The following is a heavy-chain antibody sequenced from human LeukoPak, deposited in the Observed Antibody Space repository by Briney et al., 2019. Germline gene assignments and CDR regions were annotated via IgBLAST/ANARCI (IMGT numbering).Heavy chain of an antibody. Sequence: SQTPSLTCAISGDSVSSNSVTWNWIRQSPSRGPEWLGRTYYRSTWYNDYAVSVRGRITVNPDTSKNQFSLHLNSVTPEDTAVYYCARRLTQYDCFDPWGQGILVTVSS. D-gene: IGHD2-21*02. CDR3: ARRLTQYDCFDP. J-gene: IGHJ5*02. CDR2: TYYRSTWYN. CDR1: GDSVSSNSVT. V-gene: IGHV6-1*01.